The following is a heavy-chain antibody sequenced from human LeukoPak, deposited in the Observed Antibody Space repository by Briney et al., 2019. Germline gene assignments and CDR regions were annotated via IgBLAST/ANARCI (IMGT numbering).Heavy chain of an antibody. CDR2: IDGSIGST. D-gene: IGHD6-19*01. CDR3: AKAPPYSSGWFLYYFDY. Sequence: GGSLRLSCAASGFTFSSYAMSWVRQAPGKGLECVSSIDGSIGSTYYADSVKGRFTISRDNSKNTLYLQMNSLRAEDTALYYCAKAPPYSSGWFLYYFDYWGQGTLVTVSS. CDR1: GFTFSSYA. J-gene: IGHJ4*02. V-gene: IGHV3-23*01.